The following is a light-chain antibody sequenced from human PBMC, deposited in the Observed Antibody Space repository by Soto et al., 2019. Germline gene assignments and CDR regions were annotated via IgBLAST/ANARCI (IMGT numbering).Light chain of an antibody. J-gene: IGKJ1*01. CDR3: QQYGSSSWT. V-gene: IGKV3-20*01. CDR2: AAS. CDR1: HNVDSNY. Sequence: EIVLTQSPGTLSFSPGERATLSCRASHNVDSNYLAWYQQKPGQAPRILIFAASSRATGIPDRFSGSGSGTDFTLTISRLEPGDFAVYYCQQYGSSSWTFGQGTKVDIK.